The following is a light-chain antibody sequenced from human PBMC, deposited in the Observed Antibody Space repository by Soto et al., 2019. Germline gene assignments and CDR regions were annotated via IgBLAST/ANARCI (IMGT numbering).Light chain of an antibody. CDR3: QQRSIWPPYT. CDR1: QTVRNNY. Sequence: EFVLTQSPGTLSLSPGERATLSCRASQTVRNNYLAWYQQKPGQAPRLLIYDASNRATGIPARFSGSGSGTDFTLTISSLEPEDFAVYYCQQRSIWPPYTFGHGTKVDIK. J-gene: IGKJ2*01. CDR2: DAS. V-gene: IGKV3-11*01.